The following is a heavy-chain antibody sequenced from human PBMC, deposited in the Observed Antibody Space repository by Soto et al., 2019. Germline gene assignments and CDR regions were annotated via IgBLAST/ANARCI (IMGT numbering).Heavy chain of an antibody. CDR1: GGSISSGGYY. D-gene: IGHD2-21*01. CDR3: ARAPEGGEGYYYYGMDV. CDR2: IYYSGST. J-gene: IGHJ6*02. Sequence: QVQLQESGPGLVKPSQTLSLTCTVSGGSISSGGYYWSWIRQHPGKGLEWIGYIYYSGSTYYNPSLKSRVTISVDTSKNQFSLKLSSVTAADTAVYYCARAPEGGEGYYYYGMDVWGQGTTVTVSS. V-gene: IGHV4-31*03.